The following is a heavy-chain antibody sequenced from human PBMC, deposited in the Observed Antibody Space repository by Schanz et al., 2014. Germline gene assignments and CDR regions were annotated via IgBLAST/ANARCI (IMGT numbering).Heavy chain of an antibody. V-gene: IGHV3-23*04. CDR2: IGVDGTTT. CDR3: ARGPSTGAFDI. CDR1: GFSFTTYA. J-gene: IGHJ3*02. Sequence: VQVVQSGGGLVKPGGSLRLSCASSGFSFTTYAMSWVRQAPGKGLEWVSVIGVDGTTTYYADSVKGRFTISRDNSKNTLYLQMNSLRPEDTAVYFCARGPSTGAFDIWGQGTMVTVSS.